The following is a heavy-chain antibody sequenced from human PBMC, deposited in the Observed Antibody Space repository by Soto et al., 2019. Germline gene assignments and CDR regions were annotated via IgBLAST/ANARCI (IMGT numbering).Heavy chain of an antibody. CDR2: IYWDDDK. D-gene: IGHD2-21*02. J-gene: IGHJ4*02. CDR1: GFSLSTSGVG. Sequence: QITLKESGPTLVKPTQTLTLTCTFSGFSLSTSGVGVGWIRQPPGKALEWLALIYWDDDKRYSPSLKRRLTITKDTSKNQVVLTMTNMDPVDTATYYCAHLDCGGDCYMYYFDYWGQGTLVTVSS. V-gene: IGHV2-5*02. CDR3: AHLDCGGDCYMYYFDY.